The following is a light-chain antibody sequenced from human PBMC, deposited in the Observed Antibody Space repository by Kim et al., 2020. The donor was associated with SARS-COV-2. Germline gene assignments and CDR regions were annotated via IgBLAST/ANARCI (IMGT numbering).Light chain of an antibody. Sequence: ASVGDRVTITCQASQDINNYLNWYQQRSGKAPKLLIYDASSWQTGVPSRFSGSGSGTDFTFTISSLQPEDIATYYCQQFGNVPLTFGRGTKVDIK. CDR2: DAS. CDR3: QQFGNVPLT. J-gene: IGKJ4*01. V-gene: IGKV1-33*01. CDR1: QDINNY.